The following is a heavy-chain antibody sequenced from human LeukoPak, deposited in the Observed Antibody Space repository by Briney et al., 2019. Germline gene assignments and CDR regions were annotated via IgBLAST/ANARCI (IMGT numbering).Heavy chain of an antibody. V-gene: IGHV4-39*07. Sequence: KAGGSLRLSCAASGLNFIDYSMNWVRQPPGKGLEWIGSIYYSGSTYYNPSLKSRVTISVDTSKNQFSLKLSSVTAADTAVYYCARDLGDWGQGTLVTVSS. CDR3: ARDLGD. CDR2: IYYSGST. D-gene: IGHD3-16*01. J-gene: IGHJ4*02. CDR1: GLNFIDYS.